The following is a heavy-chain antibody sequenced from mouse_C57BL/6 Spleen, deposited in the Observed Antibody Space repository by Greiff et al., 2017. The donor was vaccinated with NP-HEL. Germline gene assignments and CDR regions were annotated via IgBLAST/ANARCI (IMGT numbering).Heavy chain of an antibody. CDR3: ARGEDYYYGSSYGYFDV. CDR1: GFTFSDYY. CDR2: INYDGSST. J-gene: IGHJ1*03. D-gene: IGHD1-1*01. Sequence: EVKLVESEGGLVQPGSSMKLSCTASGFTFSDYYMAWVRQVPEKGLEWVANINYDGSSTYYLDSLKSRFIISRDNAKNILYLQMSSLKSEDTATYYCARGEDYYYGSSYGYFDVWGTGTTVTVSS. V-gene: IGHV5-16*01.